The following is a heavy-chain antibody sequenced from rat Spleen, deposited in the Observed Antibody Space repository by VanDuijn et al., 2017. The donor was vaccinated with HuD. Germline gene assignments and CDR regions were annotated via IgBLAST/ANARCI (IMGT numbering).Heavy chain of an antibody. CDR2: IDYSGRT. D-gene: IGHD1-2*01. J-gene: IGHJ2*01. CDR1: GYSITSNY. CDR3: TRSRAPSYYSSYIDYLDY. V-gene: IGHV3-1*01. Sequence: EVQLQESGPGLVKPSQSLSLTCSVTGYSITSNYWGWIRKFPGNKMEWMGYIDYSGRTSYNPSLKSRISITRDTSKNQFFLQLNPVTTEDTATYYCTRSRAPSYYSSYIDYLDYWGQGVMVTVSS.